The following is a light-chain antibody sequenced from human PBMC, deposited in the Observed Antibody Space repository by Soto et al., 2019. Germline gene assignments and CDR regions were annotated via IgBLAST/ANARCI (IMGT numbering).Light chain of an antibody. CDR3: QQYRSFWT. Sequence: DIPLTQSPSTLSASVGDRVTITCRASQSIGDWLVWYQQKAGMAPKVLISKASTVQSGVPSRFSGSGFGTEFSLTISGLQPDDSATYYCQQYRSFWTFGRGTKVEV. CDR1: QSIGDW. V-gene: IGKV1-5*03. CDR2: KAS. J-gene: IGKJ1*01.